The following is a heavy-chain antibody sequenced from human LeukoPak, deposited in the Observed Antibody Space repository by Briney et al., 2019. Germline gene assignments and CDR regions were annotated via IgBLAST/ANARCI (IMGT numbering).Heavy chain of an antibody. J-gene: IGHJ3*02. CDR1: GYSFTSYW. CDR3: ARHARERYYYDSSGYYYDAFDI. V-gene: IGHV5-51*01. D-gene: IGHD3-22*01. CDR2: IYPGDSDT. Sequence: GESLKISCKGSGYSFTSYWIGWVRQMPGKGLEWIGIIYPGDSDTRYSPSFQGQVTISADKSISTAYLQWSSLKASDTAMYYCARHARERYYYDSSGYYYDAFDIWGQGKMVTVSS.